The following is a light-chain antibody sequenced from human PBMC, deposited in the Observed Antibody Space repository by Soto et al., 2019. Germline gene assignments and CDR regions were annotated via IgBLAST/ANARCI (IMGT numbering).Light chain of an antibody. CDR1: QDISSW. CDR3: QQAYSFPFP. J-gene: IGKJ3*01. CDR2: AAS. V-gene: IGKV1-12*01. Sequence: DIQMTQSPSSVSASVGDRVTITCRASQDISSWVAWFQQKPGKAPKLLVFAASSLPRGVPSRFSGSDSGADFALTIRSLQPEDFATYYCQQAYSFPFPFGPGTNVDFK.